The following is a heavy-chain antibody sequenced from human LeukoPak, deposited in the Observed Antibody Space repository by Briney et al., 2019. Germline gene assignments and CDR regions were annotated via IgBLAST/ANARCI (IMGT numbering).Heavy chain of an antibody. CDR3: AKDAPTIAAASTDLYYYYYGMDV. V-gene: IGHV3-23*01. CDR1: GFTFSSYA. CDR2: ISGSGGST. D-gene: IGHD6-13*01. J-gene: IGHJ6*02. Sequence: GSLRLSCAASGFTFSSYAMSWVRQAPGKGLEWVSAISGSGGSTYYADSVKGRFTISRDNSKNTLYLQMNSLRAEDTAVYYCAKDAPTIAAASTDLYYYYYGMDVWGQGTTVTVSS.